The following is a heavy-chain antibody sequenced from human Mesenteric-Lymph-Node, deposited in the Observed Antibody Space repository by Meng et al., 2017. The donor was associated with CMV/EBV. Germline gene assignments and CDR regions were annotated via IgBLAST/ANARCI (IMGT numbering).Heavy chain of an antibody. CDR2: IKQDGSEK. Sequence: GESLKISCTVSGFSVSNNYMSWVRQAPGKGLEWVANIKQDGSEKYYVDSVKGRFTISRDNAMNSLFLQMNSLRVEDTAIYYCTRFSGTYHRDWGQGTLVTVSS. CDR3: TRFSGTYHRD. D-gene: IGHD1-26*01. CDR1: GFSVSNNY. J-gene: IGHJ4*02. V-gene: IGHV3-7*01.